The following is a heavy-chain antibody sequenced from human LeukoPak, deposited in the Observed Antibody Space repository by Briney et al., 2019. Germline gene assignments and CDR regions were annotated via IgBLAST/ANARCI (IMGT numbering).Heavy chain of an antibody. Sequence: AGGSLRLSCAASGSTFSSYAMHWVRQAPGKGLEWVAVISYDGSNKYYADSVKGRFTISRDNSKNTLYLQMNSLRAEDTAVYYCARDLPVWGERSSSWYWGQGTLVTVSS. CDR1: GSTFSSYA. CDR3: ARDLPVWGERSSSWY. CDR2: ISYDGSNK. J-gene: IGHJ4*02. V-gene: IGHV3-30-3*01. D-gene: IGHD6-13*01.